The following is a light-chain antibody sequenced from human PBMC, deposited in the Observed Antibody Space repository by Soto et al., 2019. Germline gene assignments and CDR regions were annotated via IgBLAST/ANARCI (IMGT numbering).Light chain of an antibody. CDR1: QGISSY. J-gene: IGKJ2*01. CDR2: AAS. V-gene: IGKV1-9*01. CDR3: QQLDSYPPT. Sequence: IQLTQSPSSLSASVGDRVTITCRASQGISSYLAWYQQGPGKAPKLLIYAASTLQRGVPSRFSGSGYGTDFTLTISSLQPEDFATYYCQQLDSYPPTFGQGTKLEIK.